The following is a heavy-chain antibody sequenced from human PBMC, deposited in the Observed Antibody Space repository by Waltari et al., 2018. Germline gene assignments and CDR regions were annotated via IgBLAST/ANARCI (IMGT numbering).Heavy chain of an antibody. D-gene: IGHD6-13*01. Sequence: EVQLVESGGGLVKPGGSLRLSCAASGFTFSSYSMNWVRQAPGKGLGGVSSISSSSSYIYYADSVKGRFTISRDNAKNSLYLQMNSLRAEDTAVYYCAREAGYSSSGFDYWGQGTLVTVSS. CDR2: ISSSSSYI. CDR1: GFTFSSYS. V-gene: IGHV3-21*01. J-gene: IGHJ4*02. CDR3: AREAGYSSSGFDY.